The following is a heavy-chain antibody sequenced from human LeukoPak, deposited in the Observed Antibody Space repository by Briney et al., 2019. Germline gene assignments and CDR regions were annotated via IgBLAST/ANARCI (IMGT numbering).Heavy chain of an antibody. Sequence: GGSLRLSCAASGFTFSSYGMHWVRQAPGKGLEWVAVIWFDGSNRNHADSVKGRFTISRDNSKNTLFLQMNSLRVEDTAVYFCVRDYCSGGSCYESNWFDPWGQGTLVTVSS. D-gene: IGHD2-15*01. CDR1: GFTFSSYG. CDR3: VRDYCSGGSCYESNWFDP. V-gene: IGHV3-33*01. CDR2: IWFDGSNR. J-gene: IGHJ5*02.